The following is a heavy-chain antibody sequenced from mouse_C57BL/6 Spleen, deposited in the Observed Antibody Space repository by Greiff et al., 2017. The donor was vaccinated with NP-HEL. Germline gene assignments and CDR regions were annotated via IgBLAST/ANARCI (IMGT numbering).Heavy chain of an antibody. J-gene: IGHJ2*01. CDR3: AIEGTGVDFYY. D-gene: IGHD4-1*01. V-gene: IGHV1-64*01. Sequence: VQLQQPGAELVKPGASVKLSCTASGYTFTSYWMHWVKQRPGQGLEWIGMIHTNSSSTKYNEKFKSKATLTVDKSSSTAYMQLSSLTSEDSAVYDCAIEGTGVDFYYWGQGTTLTVSA. CDR1: GYTFTSYW. CDR2: IHTNSSST.